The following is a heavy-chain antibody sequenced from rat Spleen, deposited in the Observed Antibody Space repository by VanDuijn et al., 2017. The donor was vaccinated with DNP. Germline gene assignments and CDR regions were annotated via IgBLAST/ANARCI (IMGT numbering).Heavy chain of an antibody. CDR2: IQSGGST. CDR1: GFSLTDYS. D-gene: IGHD1-4*01. V-gene: IGHV2-19*01. Sequence: QVQRKESGPGLVQPSQTLSLTCTGAGFSLTDYSVHWVRQPPGKGLEWMGRIQSGGSTDYNSALKSRLSISRDTSKSQVFLKMDSLQTEDTAIYFCTRASGSPFAYWGQGTLVTVSS. CDR3: TRASGSPFAY. J-gene: IGHJ3*01.